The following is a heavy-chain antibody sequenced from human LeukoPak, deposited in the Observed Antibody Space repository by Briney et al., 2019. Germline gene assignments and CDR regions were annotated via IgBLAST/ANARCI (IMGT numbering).Heavy chain of an antibody. CDR1: GDSISGYY. Sequence: PSETLSLTCTVSGDSISGYYWTWIRQPAGKGLEWIGRIYTGGSTNYNPSLKSRVTMSVDTSKNQFSLKMSSLTAADTAMYYCARARGGSGSYGHFDSWGQGTLVTVSS. V-gene: IGHV4-4*07. CDR3: ARARGGSGSYGHFDS. D-gene: IGHD1-26*01. J-gene: IGHJ4*02. CDR2: IYTGGST.